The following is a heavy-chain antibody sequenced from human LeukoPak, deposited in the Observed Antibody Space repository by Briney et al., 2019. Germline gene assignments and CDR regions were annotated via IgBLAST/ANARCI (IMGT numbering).Heavy chain of an antibody. Sequence: ASVKVSCKASGYTFTSYDINWVRQATGQGLEWMGWMNPNSGNTGYAQKFQGRVTMTRDTSISTAYMELSRLRSDDTAVYYCARAGEGYCSGGSCYHFDYWGQGTLVTVSS. CDR3: ARAGEGYCSGGSCYHFDY. CDR2: MNPNSGNT. J-gene: IGHJ4*02. V-gene: IGHV1-8*01. CDR1: GYTFTSYD. D-gene: IGHD2-15*01.